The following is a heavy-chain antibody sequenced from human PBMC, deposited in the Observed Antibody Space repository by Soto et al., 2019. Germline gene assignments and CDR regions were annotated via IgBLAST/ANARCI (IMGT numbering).Heavy chain of an antibody. CDR1: GFTFSSSA. Sequence: GGSLRLSCAASGFTFSSSAMSWVRQAPGKGLEWVSGISVGSGSIYYADSVKGRFTISRDNSKNTLYLQMDSRRAEDTAVYYCAKGSKPHGTYYCDYWGQGTLVTVSS. D-gene: IGHD3-10*01. J-gene: IGHJ4*02. V-gene: IGHV3-23*01. CDR2: ISVGSGSI. CDR3: AKGSKPHGTYYCDY.